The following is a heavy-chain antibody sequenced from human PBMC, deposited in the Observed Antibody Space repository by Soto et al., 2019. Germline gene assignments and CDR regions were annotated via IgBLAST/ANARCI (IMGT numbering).Heavy chain of an antibody. Sequence: QVQLQQWGAGLLRPSETLSLTCADNGGSFTPYYWSWIRQPPGRGLVVAGEINHSGSTNYNPSLKSRVTMSVDTSKYQFSLKLRSVTAAAPAVYYGARVTIAKDLGPFDYRGQGTLVTVSS. CDR2: INHSGST. J-gene: IGHJ4*01. CDR3: ARVTIAKDLGPFDY. CDR1: GGSFTPYY. V-gene: IGHV4-34*01.